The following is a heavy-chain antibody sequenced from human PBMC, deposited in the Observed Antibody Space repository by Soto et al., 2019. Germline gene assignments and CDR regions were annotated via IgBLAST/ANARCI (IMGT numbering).Heavy chain of an antibody. V-gene: IGHV5-51*01. CDR2: IYPGDSDA. J-gene: IGHJ4*02. CDR3: ARQADYNILTGYFYYFDY. CDR1: GYSFTDYW. D-gene: IGHD3-9*01. Sequence: GESLKISCNSSGYSFTDYWIGWVRQMPGKGLEWMGIIYPGDSDARYSPSFQGQVTISVDTSINTAFLRWNSLTASDTAMYYCARQADYNILTGYFYYFDYWGQGSPVTVSS.